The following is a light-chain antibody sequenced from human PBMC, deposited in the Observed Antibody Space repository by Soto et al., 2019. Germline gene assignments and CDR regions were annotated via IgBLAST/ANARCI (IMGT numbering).Light chain of an antibody. CDR1: SSNLGTGYD. CDR3: QSYDVSLSAWV. Sequence: QSVLTQPPSVSGAPGQTVSISCTGSSSNLGTGYDVHWYQQFPGRAHKLLIYADNKRPSGVPDRISGSKSGTSASLAMAGLQAEDEANYYCQSYDVSLSAWVFGGGTKLTVL. J-gene: IGLJ3*02. V-gene: IGLV1-40*01. CDR2: ADN.